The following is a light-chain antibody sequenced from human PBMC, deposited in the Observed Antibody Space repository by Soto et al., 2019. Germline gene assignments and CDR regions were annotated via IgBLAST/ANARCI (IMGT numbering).Light chain of an antibody. Sequence: EIVMSQPPATLSVSPGEGATLSCRASQSVSSSFLAWYQQAPGQAPRVLISGASSRAPGIADRFSGSGSGTHFALAISRLEPEDFAVNYCQQYGSSPPLTFGGGTKVEIK. J-gene: IGKJ4*01. V-gene: IGKV3-20*01. CDR3: QQYGSSPPLT. CDR2: GAS. CDR1: QSVSSSF.